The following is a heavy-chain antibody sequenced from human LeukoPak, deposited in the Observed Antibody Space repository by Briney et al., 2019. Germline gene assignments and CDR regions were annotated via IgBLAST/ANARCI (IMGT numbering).Heavy chain of an antibody. Sequence: ASVKVSCKASGYTFTSYDINWVRQAPGQGLEWMGWMNPNSGNTGYAQKFQGRVTMTRNTSISTAYMELSSLRSEDTAVYYCARGLGKYCSSTSCYTNPDYWGQGTLVTVSS. V-gene: IGHV1-8*01. CDR1: GYTFTSYD. D-gene: IGHD2-2*02. CDR3: ARGLGKYCSSTSCYTNPDY. CDR2: MNPNSGNT. J-gene: IGHJ4*02.